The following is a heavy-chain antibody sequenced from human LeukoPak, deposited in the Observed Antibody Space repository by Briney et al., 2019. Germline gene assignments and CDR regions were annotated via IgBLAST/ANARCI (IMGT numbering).Heavy chain of an antibody. CDR3: AKAVERYSSSPLDY. V-gene: IGHV3-23*01. D-gene: IGHD6-6*01. CDR1: GFTFTNYA. CDR2: ISASGGST. Sequence: GGSLRLSCAASGFTFTNYALSWVRQAPGKGLEWVSGISASGGSTYSADSVKGRFTISRDISKNTLYVQMNSLRGEDTAVYYCAKAVERYSSSPLDYWGQGTLVTVSS. J-gene: IGHJ4*02.